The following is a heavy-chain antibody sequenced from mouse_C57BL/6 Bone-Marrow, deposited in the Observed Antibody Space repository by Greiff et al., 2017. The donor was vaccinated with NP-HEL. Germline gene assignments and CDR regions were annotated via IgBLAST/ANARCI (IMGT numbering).Heavy chain of an antibody. V-gene: IGHV5-17*01. J-gene: IGHJ4*01. CDR2: ISSGSSTI. D-gene: IGHD1-1*01. CDR3: ARELTTVVARGAMDY. Sequence: EVHLVESGGGLVMPGGPLKLSCAASGFTFSDYGMHWVRQAPEKGLEWVAYISSGSSTIYYADTVKGRFTISRDNAKNTLFLQMTSLRSEDTAMYYCARELTTVVARGAMDYWGQGTSVTVSS. CDR1: GFTFSDYG.